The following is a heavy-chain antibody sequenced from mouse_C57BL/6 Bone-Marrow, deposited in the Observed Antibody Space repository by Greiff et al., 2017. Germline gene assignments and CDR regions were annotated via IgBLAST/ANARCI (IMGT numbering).Heavy chain of an antibody. V-gene: IGHV5-15*04. D-gene: IGHD4-1*01. CDR2: ISNLAYSI. Sequence: EVKLMESGGGLVQPGGSLKLSCAASGFTFSDYGMAWVRQAPRKGPEWVAFISNLAYSIYYADTVTGRFTISSENAKNTLCLEMSSLRSEDTAMYYCARRGGTGNCDWYFDVWGTGATVTVSS. CDR3: ARRGGTGNCDWYFDV. CDR1: GFTFSDYG. J-gene: IGHJ1*03.